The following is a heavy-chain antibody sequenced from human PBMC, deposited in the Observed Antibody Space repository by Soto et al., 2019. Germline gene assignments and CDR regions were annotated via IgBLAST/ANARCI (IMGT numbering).Heavy chain of an antibody. D-gene: IGHD6-19*01. CDR2: IKSDGTNT. CDR1: GFTFSGFW. J-gene: IGHJ4*02. CDR3: VRDGWAVAEN. V-gene: IGHV3-74*01. Sequence: EVQLVESGGGSVQPGGSLRLSCASSGFTFSGFWMHWVRQGPGMGLVWVSGIKSDGTNTAYADSVRGRFTISRDNAKDTLYLQMNSLRAEDTAVYYCVRDGWAVAENWGRGTLVTVSS.